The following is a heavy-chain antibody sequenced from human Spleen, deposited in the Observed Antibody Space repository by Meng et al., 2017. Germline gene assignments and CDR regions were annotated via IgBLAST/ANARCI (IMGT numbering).Heavy chain of an antibody. Sequence: QVQLQESGPGLVKPSQTLSFSCTVSGGCISSGNYYWSWIRQPPGKGLEWIGYIFYSGSTYYNPSLKSRVTISVDTSKNQFSLKLSSVTAADTAVYYCASDRPMTMFGVARYCLDYWGQGTLVTVSS. V-gene: IGHV4-30-4*01. CDR3: ASDRPMTMFGVARYCLDY. J-gene: IGHJ4*02. CDR2: IFYSGST. CDR1: GGCISSGNYY. D-gene: IGHD3-3*01.